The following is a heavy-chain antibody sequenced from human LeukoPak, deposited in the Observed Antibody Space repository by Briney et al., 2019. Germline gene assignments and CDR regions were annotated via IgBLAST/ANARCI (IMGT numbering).Heavy chain of an antibody. D-gene: IGHD2-21*02. CDR3: AKDMGYCGGDCRAYYYYGMDV. V-gene: IGHV3-9*01. CDR2: ISWNSGSI. Sequence: GGALRLSCAASGFTFDDYAMHWVRQAPGKGLEWVSGISWNSGSIGYADSVKGRVTISRDNAKNSLYLQMNSLRAEDTALYYWAKDMGYCGGDCRAYYYYGMDVWGQGTTVTVSS. J-gene: IGHJ6*02. CDR1: GFTFDDYA.